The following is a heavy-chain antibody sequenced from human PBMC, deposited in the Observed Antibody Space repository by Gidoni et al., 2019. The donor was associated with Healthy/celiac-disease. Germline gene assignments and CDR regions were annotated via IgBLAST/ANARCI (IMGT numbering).Heavy chain of an antibody. D-gene: IGHD3-3*01. J-gene: IGHJ6*02. CDR1: GFPFSSYA. Sequence: EVQLLESGGGLVQPGGSLRLSCAASGFPFSSYAMIWVRQAPGKGLGWVSAISGSGGSTYYADSVKGWFTISRDNSKNTLYLQMNSLRAEDTAVYYCAKGSGYGLHSQSQTYYYYYYGMDVWGQGTTVTVSS. CDR2: ISGSGGST. V-gene: IGHV3-23*01. CDR3: AKGSGYGLHSQSQTYYYYYYGMDV.